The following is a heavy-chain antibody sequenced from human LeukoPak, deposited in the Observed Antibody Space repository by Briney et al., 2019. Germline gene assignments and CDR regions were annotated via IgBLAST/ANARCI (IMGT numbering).Heavy chain of an antibody. CDR1: GGSMNSNSYY. D-gene: IGHD5-18*01. CDR3: ARGYTAGWIPYDY. Sequence: SETLSLTCTVSGGSMNSNSYYWGWIRQPPGEGLEWIGRFYYTGSTYYNPSLKSRVTISADTSKNQFSLKLSSVAAADTAVYYCARGYTAGWIPYDYWGQGTLVTVSS. V-gene: IGHV4-39*01. J-gene: IGHJ4*02. CDR2: FYYTGST.